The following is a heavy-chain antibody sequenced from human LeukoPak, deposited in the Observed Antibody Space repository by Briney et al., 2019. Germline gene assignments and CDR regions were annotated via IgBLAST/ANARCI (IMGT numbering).Heavy chain of an antibody. CDR2: INHSGST. V-gene: IGHV4-34*01. J-gene: IGHJ3*02. Sequence: PSETLSLTCAVYGGSFSGYYWSWIRQPPGKGLEWIGEINHSGSTNYNPSLKSRVTISVDTSKNQFSLKLSSVTAADTAVYYCARATGIVVVVAATRGAFDIWGQGTMVTVSS. D-gene: IGHD2-15*01. CDR1: GGSFSGYY. CDR3: ARATGIVVVVAATRGAFDI.